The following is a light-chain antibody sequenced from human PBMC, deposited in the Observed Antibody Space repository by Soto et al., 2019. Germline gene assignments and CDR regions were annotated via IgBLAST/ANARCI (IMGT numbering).Light chain of an antibody. J-gene: IGLJ3*02. V-gene: IGLV1-47*02. CDR1: SSNIGFNA. Sequence: QAVVTQPPSASGTPGQRVTLSCSGGSSNIGFNAVNWYQQLPGAAPKLLMLGNSQRPSGVPERFSGSKSGTSASLAIIGLRTEDEADYYCAAWDDSLSGVVFGGGTQLTVL. CDR2: GNS. CDR3: AAWDDSLSGVV.